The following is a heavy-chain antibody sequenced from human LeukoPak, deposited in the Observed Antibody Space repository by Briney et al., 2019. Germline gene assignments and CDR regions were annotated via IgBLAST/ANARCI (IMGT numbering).Heavy chain of an antibody. CDR1: GGSISSYY. CDR3: ARGRSIGARRGAFDI. D-gene: IGHD6-6*01. CDR2: IYYSGST. V-gene: IGHV4-59*01. Sequence: SETLSLTCTVSGGSISSYYWSWIRQPAGKGLEWIGYIYYSGSTNYNPSLKSRVTISVDTSKNQFSLKLSSVTAADTAVYFCARGRSIGARRGAFDIWGQGTMVSVSS. J-gene: IGHJ3*02.